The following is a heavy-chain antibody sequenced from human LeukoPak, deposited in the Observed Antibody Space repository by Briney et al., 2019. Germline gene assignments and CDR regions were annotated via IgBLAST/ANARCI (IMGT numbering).Heavy chain of an antibody. Sequence: SETLSLTCTVSGDFITAYYWSWIRQPPGKGLEWIGYIYYSGSTNYNPSLKSRVTISVDTSKNQFSLKLSSVTAADTAVYYCAREPYSSGWYPEWFDPWGQGTLVTVSS. CDR3: AREPYSSGWYPEWFDP. CDR2: IYYSGST. D-gene: IGHD6-19*01. CDR1: GDFITAYY. V-gene: IGHV4-59*12. J-gene: IGHJ5*02.